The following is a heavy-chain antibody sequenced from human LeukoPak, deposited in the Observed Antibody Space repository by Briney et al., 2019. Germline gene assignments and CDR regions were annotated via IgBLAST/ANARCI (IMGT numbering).Heavy chain of an antibody. CDR1: GFTFSSYA. Sequence: GGSLRLSCAASGFTFSSYAMSWIRQAPGKGLEWVSYISSSGSTIYYADSVKGRFTISRDNAKNSLYLQMNSLRAEDTAVYYCARAAVAGLTYYFDYWGQGTLVTVSS. D-gene: IGHD6-19*01. J-gene: IGHJ4*02. V-gene: IGHV3-11*01. CDR2: ISSSGSTI. CDR3: ARAAVAGLTYYFDY.